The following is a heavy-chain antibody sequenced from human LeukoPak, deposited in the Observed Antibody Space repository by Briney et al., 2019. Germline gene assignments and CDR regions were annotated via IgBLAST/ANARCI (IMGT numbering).Heavy chain of an antibody. CDR3: AGDFGNYYYYGMDV. CDR2: MNPNSGST. J-gene: IGHJ6*02. CDR1: GYTFTSYD. Sequence: GASVKVSCKASGYTFTSYDINWVRQATGQGLEWMGWMNPNSGSTGYAQKFQGRVTMTRNTSISTAYMELSSLRSEDTAVYYCAGDFGNYYYYGMDVWGQGTTVTVSS. V-gene: IGHV1-8*01. D-gene: IGHD3-3*01.